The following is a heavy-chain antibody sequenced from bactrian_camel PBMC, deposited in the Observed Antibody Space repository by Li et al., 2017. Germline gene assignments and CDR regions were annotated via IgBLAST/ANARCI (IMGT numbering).Heavy chain of an antibody. CDR1: GHISNC. CDR2: NYPGADTA. J-gene: IGHJ4*01. Sequence: VQLVESGGGSVQVGGSLRLACLVSGHISNCVGWFRQAPGKEREGVGVNYPGADTAHYADSVRDRFTISQDKAKTTFYLHMNSLKVEDTAMYYCAANFGPYCSGPYLARRANFLGQGTQVT. D-gene: IGHD2*01. V-gene: IGHV3S54*01.